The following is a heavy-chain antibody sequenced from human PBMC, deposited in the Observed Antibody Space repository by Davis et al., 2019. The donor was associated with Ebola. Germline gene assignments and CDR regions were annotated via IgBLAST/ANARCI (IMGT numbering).Heavy chain of an antibody. CDR3: ASPPLGGYGDFVDY. CDR1: GLNLSNYG. J-gene: IGHJ4*02. V-gene: IGHV3-23*01. Sequence: GESLKIPCAASGLNLSNYGMHWVRQAPGKGLEWVSAISGSGGSTYYADSVKGRFTISRDNSKNTLYLQMNSLRPDDTAVYYCASPPLGGYGDFVDYWGQGTLVAVSS. CDR2: ISGSGGST. D-gene: IGHD4-17*01.